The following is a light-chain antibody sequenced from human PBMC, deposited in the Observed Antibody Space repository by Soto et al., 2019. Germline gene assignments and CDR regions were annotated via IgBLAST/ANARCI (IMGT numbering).Light chain of an antibody. Sequence: DIQMTESPSTLSASVGDRVTITCRASQSVSNWLAWYRQNPVKAPKLLIYAASSLQSGVPSRFSGSGSGTDFTLTISSLEPEDFAVYYCQQYGKLPITFGQGTRLEI. CDR1: QSVSNW. J-gene: IGKJ5*01. CDR3: QQYGKLPIT. CDR2: AAS. V-gene: IGKV1-5*01.